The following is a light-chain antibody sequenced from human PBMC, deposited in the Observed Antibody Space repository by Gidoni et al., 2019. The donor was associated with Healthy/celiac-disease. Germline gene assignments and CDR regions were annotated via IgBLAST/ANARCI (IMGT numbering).Light chain of an antibody. CDR1: QSVSSY. V-gene: IGKV3-11*01. CDR2: DAS. J-gene: IGKJ5*01. Sequence: IVLTQPPATLSWSPGERATLSCRASQSVSSYLAWYQQKPGQAPRLLIYDASNRATGIPARFSGSGFGTDFTLTISRLEPEDFAVYYCQQRSNWPSITFGQGTRLEIK. CDR3: QQRSNWPSIT.